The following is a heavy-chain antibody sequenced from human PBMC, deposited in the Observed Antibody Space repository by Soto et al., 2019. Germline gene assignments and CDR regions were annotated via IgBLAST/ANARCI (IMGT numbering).Heavy chain of an antibody. D-gene: IGHD3-16*01. CDR1: GYTFTGYY. CDR3: AAHLMTP. V-gene: IGHV1-2*02. Sequence: ASVKVSCKASGYTFTGYYMPWVRQAPGQGLEWMGWVNPNSGGTNYAQKFQGRVTMTRATSISTAYMELSSLRSEDTAVYYCAAHLMTPWGQGTLVTVAS. CDR2: VNPNSGGT. J-gene: IGHJ5*02.